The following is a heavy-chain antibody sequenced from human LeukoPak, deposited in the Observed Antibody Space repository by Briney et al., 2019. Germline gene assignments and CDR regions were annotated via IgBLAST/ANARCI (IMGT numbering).Heavy chain of an antibody. CDR2: ISASGGST. Sequence: GGTLRLSCAASGFSFSSYGMSWVRQAPGKGLEWVSSISASGGSTYYADSVKGHLTISRDNSKNTLYLQMNSLRAEDTAVYYCAKEGDYCSSTICYADYWGQGTLVTVSS. J-gene: IGHJ4*02. D-gene: IGHD2-2*01. V-gene: IGHV3-23*01. CDR3: AKEGDYCSSTICYADY. CDR1: GFSFSSYG.